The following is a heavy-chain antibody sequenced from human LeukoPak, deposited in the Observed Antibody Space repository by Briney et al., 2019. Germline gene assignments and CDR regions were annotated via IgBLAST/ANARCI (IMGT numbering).Heavy chain of an antibody. CDR1: GGSISSYY. J-gene: IGHJ3*02. D-gene: IGHD2-2*01. Sequence: PSETLSLTCTVSGGSISSYYWSWIRQPPGKGLEWIGEINHSGSTNYNPSLKSRVTISVDTSKNQFSLKLSSVTAADTAVYYCAAIADCSSTSCYLGEDAFDIWGQGTMVTVSS. CDR2: INHSGST. CDR3: AAIADCSSTSCYLGEDAFDI. V-gene: IGHV4-34*01.